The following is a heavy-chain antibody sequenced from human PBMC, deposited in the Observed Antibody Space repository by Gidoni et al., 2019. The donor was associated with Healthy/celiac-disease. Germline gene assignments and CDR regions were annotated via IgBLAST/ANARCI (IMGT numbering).Heavy chain of an antibody. Sequence: QITLKESGPTLVKPTQTLTLTCTFSGFSLSTSGVGVGWIRQPPGKALEWLALIYWDDDKRYSPSLKSRLTITKDTSKNQVVLTMTNMDPVDTATYYCAHRGYSYGGGWFDPWGQGTLVTVSS. CDR1: GFSLSTSGVG. J-gene: IGHJ5*02. D-gene: IGHD5-18*01. CDR3: AHRGYSYGGGWFDP. CDR2: IYWDDDK. V-gene: IGHV2-5*02.